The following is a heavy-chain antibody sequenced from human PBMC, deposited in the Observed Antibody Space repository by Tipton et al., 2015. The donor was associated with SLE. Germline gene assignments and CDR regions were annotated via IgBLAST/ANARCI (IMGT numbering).Heavy chain of an antibody. CDR3: ARVGAGIAALYYYYYMDV. D-gene: IGHD6-6*01. V-gene: IGHV4-34*01. Sequence: TLSLTCAVYGGSFSGYYWSWIRQPPGKGLEWIGEINHSGSTNYNPSLKSRVTISVDTSKNQFSLKLTSVTAADTAVHYCARVGAGIAALYYYYYMDVWGKGTTVTASS. J-gene: IGHJ6*03. CDR1: GGSFSGYY. CDR2: INHSGST.